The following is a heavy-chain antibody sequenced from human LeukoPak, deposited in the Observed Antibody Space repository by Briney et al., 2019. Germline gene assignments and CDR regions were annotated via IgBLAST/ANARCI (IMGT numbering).Heavy chain of an antibody. V-gene: IGHV3-30-3*01. CDR2: ISYDGSNK. J-gene: IGHJ4*02. CDR3: AREESRGYYDSSAQFLDY. D-gene: IGHD3-22*01. Sequence: PGGSLRLSCAASGLTVSSNYMTWVRQAPGKGLEWVAVISYDGSNKYYADSVKGRFTISRDNSKNTLYLQMNSLRAEDTAVYYCAREESRGYYDSSAQFLDYWGQGTLVTVSS. CDR1: GLTVSSNY.